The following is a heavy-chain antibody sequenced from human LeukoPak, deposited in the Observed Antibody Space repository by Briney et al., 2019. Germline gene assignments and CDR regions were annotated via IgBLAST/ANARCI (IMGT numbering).Heavy chain of an antibody. CDR2: ISGSGGST. CDR1: GFTFTSYA. J-gene: IGHJ4*01. V-gene: IGHV3-23*01. CDR3: AKDRVVVVAATTGDY. Sequence: GGSLRLSCAASGFTFTSYAMRWVRQAPGKGLEWVTAISGSGGSTYYADSVKGRFTISRDNSKNTLYLQMNSLRAEDTAVYYCAKDRVVVVAATTGDYWAHGTLVTVSS. D-gene: IGHD2-15*01.